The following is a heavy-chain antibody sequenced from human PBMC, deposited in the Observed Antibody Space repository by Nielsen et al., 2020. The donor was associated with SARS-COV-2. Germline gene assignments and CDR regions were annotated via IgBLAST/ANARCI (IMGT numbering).Heavy chain of an antibody. CDR1: GFTFSSYA. CDR2: ISYDGSNK. J-gene: IGHJ3*02. V-gene: IGHV3-30*04. Sequence: GESLKISCAASGFTFSSYAMHWVRQAPGKGLEWVAVISYDGSNKYYADSVKGRFTISRDNSKNTLYLQMNSLRAEDTAVYYCARVNSGSYSGAFDIWGQGTMVTVSS. CDR3: ARVNSGSYSGAFDI. D-gene: IGHD1-26*01.